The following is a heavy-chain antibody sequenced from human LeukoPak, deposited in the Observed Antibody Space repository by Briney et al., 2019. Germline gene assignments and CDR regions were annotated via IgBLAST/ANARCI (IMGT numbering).Heavy chain of an antibody. D-gene: IGHD3-3*01. V-gene: IGHV3-49*03. Sequence: PGGSLRLSCTASGFTFGDYGMSWFRQAPGKGPEWVSFIRSKAHGGTIEYAASVKGRFTISRDDSKSIAYLQMNSLKTEDTAVYYCTRNPYYDFCCFDYWGQGTLVTVSS. CDR1: GFTFGDYG. CDR3: TRNPYYDFCCFDY. J-gene: IGHJ4*02. CDR2: IRSKAHGGTI.